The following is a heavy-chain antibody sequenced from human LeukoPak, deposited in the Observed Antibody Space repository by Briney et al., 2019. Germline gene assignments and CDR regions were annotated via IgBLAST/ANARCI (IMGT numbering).Heavy chain of an antibody. CDR2: ISAYNGNT. D-gene: IGHD1-14*01. CDR1: GYTFTSYG. Sequence: ASLKVSCKASGYTFTSYGISWVPQAPEPGGEWMGWISAYNGNTNYAQKLQGRVTMTTDTSTSTAYMELRSLRSDDTAVYYCARVYNGGDWFDPWGQGTLVTVSS. CDR3: ARVYNGGDWFDP. J-gene: IGHJ5*02. V-gene: IGHV1-18*01.